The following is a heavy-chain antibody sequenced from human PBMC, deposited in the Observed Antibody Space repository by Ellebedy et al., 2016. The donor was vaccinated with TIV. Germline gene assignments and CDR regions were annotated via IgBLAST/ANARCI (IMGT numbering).Heavy chain of an antibody. CDR2: IYSGGST. D-gene: IGHD3-22*01. CDR1: GFTVNSNY. J-gene: IGHJ3*02. Sequence: GESLKISCAPSGFTVNSNYMSWARQAPGKGLEWVSVIYSGGSTYYAESVKGRFTISRDNAKNSLYLQMNSLRVEDTAVYYCATSSTMIVVPDLGNSAFDIWGQGTMVTVSS. CDR3: ATSSTMIVVPDLGNSAFDI. V-gene: IGHV3-53*01.